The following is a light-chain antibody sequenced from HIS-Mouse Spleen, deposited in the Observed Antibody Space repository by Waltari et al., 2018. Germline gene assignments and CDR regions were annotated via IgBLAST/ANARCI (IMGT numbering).Light chain of an antibody. Sequence: QSALTQPASVSGSPGQSITIFCTGTSSDVGRYNLVSLYQQHPGKAPKLMIYEGSKRPSGVSNRFSGSKSGNTASLTISGLQAEDEADYYCCSYAGSSTWVFGGGTKLTVL. J-gene: IGLJ3*02. V-gene: IGLV2-23*01. CDR1: SSDVGRYNL. CDR2: EGS. CDR3: CSYAGSSTWV.